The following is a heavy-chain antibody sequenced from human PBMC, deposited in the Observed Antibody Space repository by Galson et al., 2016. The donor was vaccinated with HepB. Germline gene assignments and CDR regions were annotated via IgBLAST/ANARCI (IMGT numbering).Heavy chain of an antibody. Sequence: SLRLSCAASGFGFRSYGMHWVRQAPGNGLEWVAVIRYAGSNKYYADSVKGRFTTSRDNSKNTLYLQMDSLRAEDTAVYYCARGVTIFGVVTNPSDVWGQGTTVTVSS. V-gene: IGHV3-33*08. J-gene: IGHJ6*01. CDR2: IRYAGSNK. D-gene: IGHD3-3*01. CDR1: GFGFRSYG. CDR3: ARGVTIFGVVTNPSDV.